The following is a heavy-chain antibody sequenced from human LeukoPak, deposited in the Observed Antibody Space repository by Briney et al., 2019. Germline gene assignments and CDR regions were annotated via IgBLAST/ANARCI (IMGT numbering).Heavy chain of an antibody. CDR2: INPSGGAT. J-gene: IGHJ6*02. CDR3: AGHSDLGSGSHYPYYYLMDV. CDR1: GYTFTSYY. Sequence: GASVKVSCKASGYTFTSYYMHWVRQAPGQGPEWMGIINPSGGATSYAQKFQGRVAMIGDTSMSTVYMQMSSLRIDDTAVYYCAGHSDLGSGSHYPYYYLMDVWGQGTTVTVSS. V-gene: IGHV1-46*01. D-gene: IGHD3-10*01.